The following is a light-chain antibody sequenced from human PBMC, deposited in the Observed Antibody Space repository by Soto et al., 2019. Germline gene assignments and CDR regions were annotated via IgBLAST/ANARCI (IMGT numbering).Light chain of an antibody. CDR2: AAS. Sequence: DIQMTQSPSSLSASIGDSVTIXXRASQTISDFLNWYQHKPGKAPKVXIYAASSLHGGGPSRFSGSGAGTNFTLTISGLQPEDFATYFCQQSFSTPRTFGQGTKVDIK. CDR1: QTISDF. CDR3: QQSFSTPRT. V-gene: IGKV1-39*01. J-gene: IGKJ1*01.